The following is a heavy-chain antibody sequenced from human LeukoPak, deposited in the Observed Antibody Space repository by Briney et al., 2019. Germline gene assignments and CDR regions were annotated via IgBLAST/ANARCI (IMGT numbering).Heavy chain of an antibody. Sequence: GGSLRLSCAASGFTFSSYAISWVRQAPGQGLEWMGGIIPIFGTANYAQKFQGRVTITTDESTSTAYMELSSLRSEDTAVYYCARDLGYFDLWGRGTLVTVSS. V-gene: IGHV1-69*05. CDR1: GFTFSSYA. CDR2: IIPIFGTA. CDR3: ARDLGYFDL. J-gene: IGHJ2*01.